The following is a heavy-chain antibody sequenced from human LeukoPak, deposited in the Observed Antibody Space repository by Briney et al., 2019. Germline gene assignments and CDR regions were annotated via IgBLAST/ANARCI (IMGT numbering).Heavy chain of an antibody. D-gene: IGHD3-10*01. V-gene: IGHV4-31*03. CDR1: GGSISSGGYY. J-gene: IGHJ4*02. CDR2: IYYSGST. CDR3: ARDIAGYGSSYFDY. Sequence: SQTLSLTCTVSGGSISSGGYYWSWIRQHPGKGLEWIGYIYYSGSTYYNPSLKSRVTISVDTSKNQFSLKLSSVTAADTAVYYCARDIAGYGSSYFDYWGQGTLVTVSP.